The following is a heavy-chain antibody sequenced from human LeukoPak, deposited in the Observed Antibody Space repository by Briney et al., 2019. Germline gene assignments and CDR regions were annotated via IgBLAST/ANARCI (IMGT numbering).Heavy chain of an antibody. Sequence: GGSLRLSCAASGFTFSSYAMSWVRQAPGKGLEWVSAISGSGGSTFYADSVKGRFTISRDNSKNTLYLQMNSLTAEDTAVYYCAKRSLLWFGELFEGDAFDIWGQGTMVTVSS. J-gene: IGHJ3*02. V-gene: IGHV3-23*01. CDR3: AKRSLLWFGELFEGDAFDI. CDR2: ISGSGGST. CDR1: GFTFSSYA. D-gene: IGHD3-10*01.